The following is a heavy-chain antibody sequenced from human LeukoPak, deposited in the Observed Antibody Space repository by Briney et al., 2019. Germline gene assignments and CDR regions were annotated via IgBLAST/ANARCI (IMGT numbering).Heavy chain of an antibody. CDR3: AKDPEEDSSAAGGWFDP. J-gene: IGHJ5*02. D-gene: IGHD3-22*01. Sequence: GGSLRLSCAASGFTVSSNYMSWVRQAPGKGLEWVAVISYDGSNKYYADSVKGRFTISRDNSKNTLYLQMNSLRAEDTAVYYCAKDPEEDSSAAGGWFDPWGQGTLVTVSS. CDR2: ISYDGSNK. V-gene: IGHV3-30*18. CDR1: GFTVSSNY.